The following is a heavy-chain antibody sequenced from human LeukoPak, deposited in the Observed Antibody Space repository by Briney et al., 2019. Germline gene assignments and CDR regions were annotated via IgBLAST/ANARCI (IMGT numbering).Heavy chain of an antibody. J-gene: IGHJ4*02. CDR1: GFTVSSNY. Sequence: PGGSLRLSCAASGFTVSSNYMSWVRQAPGKGLEWVSVIYSGGSTYYADSVKGRFTISRDNSKNTLYLQMNSLRAEDTAVYYCARDLSATYYYDSSADYWGQGTLVTVSS. V-gene: IGHV3-53*01. CDR2: IYSGGST. CDR3: ARDLSATYYYDSSADY. D-gene: IGHD3-22*01.